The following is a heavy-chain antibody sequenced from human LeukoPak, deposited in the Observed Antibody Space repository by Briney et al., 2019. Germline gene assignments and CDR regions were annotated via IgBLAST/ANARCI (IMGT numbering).Heavy chain of an antibody. V-gene: IGHV3-7*01. D-gene: IGHD6-6*01. J-gene: IGHJ5*02. CDR1: GFTFSSYW. Sequence: GGSLRLSCAASGFTFSSYWMSWVRQAPGKGLEWVANIKQDGSEKYYVDSVKGRFTISRDNAKNSLYLQMNSLRAEDTAVYYCARIFSYSSSWFDPWGQGTLVTVSS. CDR3: ARIFSYSSSWFDP. CDR2: IKQDGSEK.